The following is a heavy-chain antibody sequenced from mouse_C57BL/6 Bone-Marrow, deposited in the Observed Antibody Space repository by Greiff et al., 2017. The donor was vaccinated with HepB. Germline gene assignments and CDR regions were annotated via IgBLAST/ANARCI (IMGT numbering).Heavy chain of an antibody. V-gene: IGHV1-64*01. Sequence: QVQLQQPGAELVKPGASVKLSCRASGYTFTSYWMHWVKQRPGQGLEWIGMIHPNSGSTNYNEKFKSKATLTVDKSSSTAYMQLSSLTSEDSAVYYCAREEGGGFAYWGQGTLVTVSA. CDR2: IHPNSGST. CDR1: GYTFTSYW. CDR3: AREEGGGFAY. J-gene: IGHJ3*01.